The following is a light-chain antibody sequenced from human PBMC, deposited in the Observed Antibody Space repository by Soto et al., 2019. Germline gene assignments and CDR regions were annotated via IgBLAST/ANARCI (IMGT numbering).Light chain of an antibody. CDR3: CSYAGAYTQV. J-gene: IGLJ1*01. CDR2: DVS. V-gene: IGLV2-11*01. CDR1: SSDVGAYNY. Sequence: QSVLTQPRSVSGSPGQSVTISCTGTSSDVGAYNYVSWYQHHPGKAPKSMIFDVSKRPSGVPDRFSGSKSGNTASLTISGLQAEDEADYYCCSYAGAYTQVFGTGTKVTVL.